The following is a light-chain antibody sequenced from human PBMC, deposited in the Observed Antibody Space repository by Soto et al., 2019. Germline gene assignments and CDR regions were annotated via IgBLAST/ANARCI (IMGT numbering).Light chain of an antibody. CDR2: HAS. CDR1: QSISNW. CDR3: QHYNSYSEA. J-gene: IGKJ1*01. Sequence: EIQVTQSPSTLPASIGARVTITCRASQSISNWLAWYQQKPGTAPKVLIYHASNLQSGVPSRFSGSGSGTEFTLTISSLQPDDFATYYCQHYNSYSEAFGQRTKVDIK. V-gene: IGKV1-5*01.